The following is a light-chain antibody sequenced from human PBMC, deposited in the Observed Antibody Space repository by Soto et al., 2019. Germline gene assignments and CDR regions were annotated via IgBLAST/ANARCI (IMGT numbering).Light chain of an antibody. Sequence: QSVLTQPPSVSGAPGQRVTISCTGSSSNIGAGYDVHWYQQLPGTAPKLLIYGNSNRPSGVPDRFSGSKSGTSASLAITGLKAENEAGNNCQSYDSSLSARVFGGGTKLTVL. J-gene: IGLJ3*02. CDR1: SSNIGAGYD. CDR2: GNS. V-gene: IGLV1-40*01. CDR3: QSYDSSLSARV.